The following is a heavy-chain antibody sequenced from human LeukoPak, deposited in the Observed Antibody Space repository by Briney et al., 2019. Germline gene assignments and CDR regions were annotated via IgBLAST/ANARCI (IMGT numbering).Heavy chain of an antibody. CDR2: INHSGST. Sequence: PSETLSLTCAVYGGSFSGYYWSWIRQPPGKGLEWIGEINHSGSTNYNPSLKSRVTISVDTSKNQFSLKLSSVTAADTAEYYCARDGICSSTSCYAFDIWGQGTMVTVSS. CDR3: ARDGICSSTSCYAFDI. J-gene: IGHJ3*02. CDR1: GGSFSGYY. D-gene: IGHD2-2*01. V-gene: IGHV4-34*01.